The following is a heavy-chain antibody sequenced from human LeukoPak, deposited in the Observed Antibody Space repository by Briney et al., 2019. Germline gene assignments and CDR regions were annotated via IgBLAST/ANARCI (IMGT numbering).Heavy chain of an antibody. V-gene: IGHV4-39*01. CDR2: IYYSGST. CDR1: GGSISSSSYS. J-gene: IGHJ3*02. Sequence: SETLSLTCTVSGGSISSSSYSWGWIRQPPGKGLEWIGSIYYSGSTYYNPSLKSRVTISVDTSKNQFSPKLSSVTAADTAVYYCAKNYGSGKDAFDIWGQGTMVTVSS. D-gene: IGHD3-10*01. CDR3: AKNYGSGKDAFDI.